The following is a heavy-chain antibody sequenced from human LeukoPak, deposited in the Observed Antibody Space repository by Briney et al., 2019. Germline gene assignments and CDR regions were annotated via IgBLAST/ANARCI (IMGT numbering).Heavy chain of an antibody. D-gene: IGHD2-2*01. Sequence: GGSLRLSCAASGFTFSDYYMSWIRQAPGKGLEWVSYISSSGSTIYYADSVKGRFTISRDNAKNSLYLQMNSLRAEDTAVYYCARDDPPSNIVVVPAAPGGVDYWGQGTLVTVSS. CDR2: ISSSGSTI. CDR1: GFTFSDYY. V-gene: IGHV3-11*01. CDR3: ARDDPPSNIVVVPAAPGGVDY. J-gene: IGHJ4*02.